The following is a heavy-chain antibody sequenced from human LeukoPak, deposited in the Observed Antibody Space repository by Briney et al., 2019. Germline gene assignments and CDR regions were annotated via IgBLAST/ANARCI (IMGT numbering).Heavy chain of an antibody. CDR1: GFTFDDYA. D-gene: IGHD6-25*01. J-gene: IGHJ4*02. CDR2: ISGSGGST. V-gene: IGHV3-23*01. Sequence: GGSLRLSCATSGFTFDDYAMSWVRQAPGKGLEWVSAISGSGGSTYYADSVKGRFTISRDNSKNTLYLQMNSLRAEDTAVYYCAKSRRTGYFDYWGQGTLVTVSS. CDR3: AKSRRTGYFDY.